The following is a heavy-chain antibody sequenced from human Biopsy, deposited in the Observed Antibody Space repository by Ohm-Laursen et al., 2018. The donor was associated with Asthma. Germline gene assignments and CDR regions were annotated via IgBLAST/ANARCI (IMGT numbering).Heavy chain of an antibody. D-gene: IGHD5-12*01. CDR3: AKRRGYSGHDNDY. J-gene: IGHJ4*02. Sequence: SLRLSCTASGFMFRSFGMHWVHQAPGKGLEWVAVISYDGNHKFYEDSVKGRFTISRDNSKNTLYLQMNSLRTEDTAVYYCAKRRGYSGHDNDYWGQGTLVIVSS. CDR1: GFMFRSFG. CDR2: ISYDGNHK. V-gene: IGHV3-30*18.